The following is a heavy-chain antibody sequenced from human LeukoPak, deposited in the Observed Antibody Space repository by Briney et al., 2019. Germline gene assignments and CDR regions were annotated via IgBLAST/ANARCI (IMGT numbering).Heavy chain of an antibody. CDR1: GFTFSDYS. D-gene: IGHD3-10*01. CDR2: ISSSDNTI. Sequence: GGSLRLSCAASGFTFSDYSMSWIRQAPGKGLGWVSYISSSDNTIYYADSVKGRFTISRDNAKNSLYLQMNSLRAEDTAVYYCARQQAGGYYGHWGQGTLVTVSS. CDR3: ARQQAGGYYGH. V-gene: IGHV3-11*01. J-gene: IGHJ4*02.